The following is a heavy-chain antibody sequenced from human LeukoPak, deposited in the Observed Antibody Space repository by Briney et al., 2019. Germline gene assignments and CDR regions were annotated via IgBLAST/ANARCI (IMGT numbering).Heavy chain of an antibody. CDR2: ISSSSSTI. J-gene: IGHJ4*02. V-gene: IGHV3-48*04. D-gene: IGHD2-2*01. CDR1: GFTFSSHS. Sequence: GGSLRLSRAASGFTFSSHSMNWVRQAPGKGLEWVSYISSSSSTIYYADSVKGRFTISRDNAKNSLYLQMNSLRAEDTAVYYCARGRVPALDYWGQGTLVTVSS. CDR3: ARGRVPALDY.